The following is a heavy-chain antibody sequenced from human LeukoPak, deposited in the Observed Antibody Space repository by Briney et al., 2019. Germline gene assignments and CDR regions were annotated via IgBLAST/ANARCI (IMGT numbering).Heavy chain of an antibody. CDR1: GGSFSGYY. V-gene: IGHV4-34*01. Sequence: KTSETLSLTCAVYGGSFSGYYWSWIRQPPGKGLEWIGEINYSGSTNYNPSLKSRVTISVDTSKNQFSLKLSSVTAADTAVYYCARGPEYDFWSGIDYWGQGTLVTVSS. D-gene: IGHD3-3*01. J-gene: IGHJ4*02. CDR2: INYSGST. CDR3: ARGPEYDFWSGIDY.